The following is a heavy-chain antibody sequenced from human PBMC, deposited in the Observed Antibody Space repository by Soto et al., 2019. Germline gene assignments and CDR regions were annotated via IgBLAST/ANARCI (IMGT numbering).Heavy chain of an antibody. Sequence: PSETLSLTCTVSGGSISSSSYYWGWIRQPPGKGLEWIASIYYSGSTYYNPSLKSRGTISLDTSKNQFSLKLSSVTAADTAVYYCVRQLVREGYDYWGQGTLVTVSS. J-gene: IGHJ4*02. CDR1: GGSISSSSYY. CDR2: IYYSGST. D-gene: IGHD5-12*01. CDR3: VRQLVREGYDY. V-gene: IGHV4-39*01.